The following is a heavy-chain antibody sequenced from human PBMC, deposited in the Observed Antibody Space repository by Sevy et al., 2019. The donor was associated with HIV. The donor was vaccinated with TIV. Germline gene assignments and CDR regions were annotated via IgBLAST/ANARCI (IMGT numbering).Heavy chain of an antibody. CDR2: ISVSSSAK. V-gene: IGHV3-11*01. CDR1: GFDFSDYY. Sequence: GGSLRLSCAASGFDFSDYYMNWIRQTPGKGLEWISYISVSSSAKYYTDSVKGRFAISRDNARNSLYLQMNSLRVEVTAVYFCVGRRYSPAYSWSYHFDYWGQGALVTVSS. J-gene: IGHJ4*02. CDR3: VGRRYSPAYSWSYHFDY. D-gene: IGHD3-16*01.